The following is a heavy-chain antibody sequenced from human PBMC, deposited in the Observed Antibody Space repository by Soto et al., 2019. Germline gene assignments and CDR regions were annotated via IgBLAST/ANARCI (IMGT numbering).Heavy chain of an antibody. D-gene: IGHD2-21*02. CDR1: GFTFSTFS. Sequence: QLAESGGGLVRPGGSLRLSCEASGFTFSTFSMVWVRQAPGKGLEWVSSITTTGDDTYAASVKGRFTVSRDNARKSLFLHMANLTAEDTALYYCTRRGDCTSALCYLFGSSWYFDLWGRGTLVTVSS. CDR3: TRRGDCTSALCYLFGSSWYFDL. J-gene: IGHJ2*01. CDR2: ITTTGDDT. V-gene: IGHV3-21*02.